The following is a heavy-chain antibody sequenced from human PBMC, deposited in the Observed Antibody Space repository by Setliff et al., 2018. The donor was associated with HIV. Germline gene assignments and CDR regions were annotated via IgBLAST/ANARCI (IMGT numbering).Heavy chain of an antibody. V-gene: IGHV4-31*03. J-gene: IGHJ3*02. Sequence: SETLSLTCTVSGGSISSGGYYWSWSRQHAGKGLEWFVFIYYSRSTFYNLPLNSRLTIAVDTSKNQFTLKLTSLTAADAAVYYCARVPAIGVVPGAPNDGFDIWGQGTLVTVSS. CDR2: IYYSRST. CDR3: ARVPAIGVVPGAPNDGFDI. D-gene: IGHD2-2*01. CDR1: GGSISSGGYY.